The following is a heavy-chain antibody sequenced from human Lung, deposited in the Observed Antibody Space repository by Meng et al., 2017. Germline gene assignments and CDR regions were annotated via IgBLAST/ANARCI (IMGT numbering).Heavy chain of an antibody. V-gene: IGHV4-4*02. Sequence: QVQALASGPGLVKPSGTLSLTCGVSGGSISSSNWWSWVRQPPGKGLEWIGEIYHSGSTNYNPSLKSRVTISVDKSKNQFSLKLSSVTAADTAVYYCARGSITMVRGVSVFDPWGQGTLVTVSS. D-gene: IGHD3-10*01. J-gene: IGHJ5*02. CDR1: GGSISSSNW. CDR2: IYHSGST. CDR3: ARGSITMVRGVSVFDP.